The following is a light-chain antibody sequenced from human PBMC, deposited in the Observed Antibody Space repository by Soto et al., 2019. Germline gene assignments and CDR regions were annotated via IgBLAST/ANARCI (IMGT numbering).Light chain of an antibody. V-gene: IGKV3-20*01. CDR3: QQYGSSGT. Sequence: EIVMTQYPANLSVSPGERATLSFRASQSVRSNLAWYQQKPGQAPSLLIYGASNRATGSPDRFSGSGSGTDFTLTISRLEPEDFAVYYCQQYGSSGTFGQGTKVDIK. J-gene: IGKJ1*01. CDR2: GAS. CDR1: QSVRSN.